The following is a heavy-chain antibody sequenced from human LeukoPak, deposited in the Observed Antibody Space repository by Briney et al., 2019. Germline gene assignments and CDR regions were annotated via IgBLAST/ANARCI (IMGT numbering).Heavy chain of an antibody. CDR2: IIPIFGTA. CDR1: GGTFNSYA. Sequence: ASVKVSCKASGGTFNSYAIIWVRQAPGQGLEWMGGIIPIFGTANYAQKFQGRVTITADKSTSTAYMELRSLRSDDTAVYYCARAPPKYQLRYYYYYMDVWGKGTTVTISS. J-gene: IGHJ6*03. CDR3: ARAPPKYQLRYYYYYMDV. D-gene: IGHD2-2*01. V-gene: IGHV1-69*06.